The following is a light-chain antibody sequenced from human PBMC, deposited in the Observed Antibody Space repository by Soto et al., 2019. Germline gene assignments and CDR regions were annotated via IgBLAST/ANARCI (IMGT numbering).Light chain of an antibody. CDR1: SGHSRNV. CDR3: QTWGTDIHVE. J-gene: IGLJ2*01. CDR2: LNSDGSH. V-gene: IGLV4-69*02. Sequence: QPVLTQSPSASASLGASVKLTCILSSGHSRNVIAWHQQQPEKGPRYLMKLNSDGSHSKGDGIPDRFSGSSSGAERYLIISSLQSEDDADYYCQTWGTDIHVEFGGGTKLTVL.